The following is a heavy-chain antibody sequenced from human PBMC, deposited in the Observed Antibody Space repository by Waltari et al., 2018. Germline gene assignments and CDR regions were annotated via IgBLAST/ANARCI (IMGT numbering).Heavy chain of an antibody. J-gene: IGHJ4*02. CDR3: TTATGLRYFDWLPSRIDY. CDR2: IKSKTDGGTT. Sequence: VQLQQWGAGLLKPSETLSLTCAVYGGSFSGYYWSWIRQPPGKGLEWVGRIKSKTDGGTTDYAAPVKGRFTISRDDSKNTLYLQMNSLKTEDTAVYYCTTATGLRYFDWLPSRIDYWGQGTLVTVSS. V-gene: IGHV3-15*07. D-gene: IGHD3-9*01. CDR1: GGSFSGYY.